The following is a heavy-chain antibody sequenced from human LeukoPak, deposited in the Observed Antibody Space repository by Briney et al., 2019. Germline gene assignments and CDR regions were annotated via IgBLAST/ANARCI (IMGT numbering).Heavy chain of an antibody. D-gene: IGHD3-22*01. CDR1: GYTFTSYG. V-gene: IGHV1-18*01. CDR3: ARGSYYYDSSGYFSA. J-gene: IGHJ3*01. CDR2: ISAYNGNT. Sequence: ASVKVSCKASGYTFTSYGISWVRQAPGQGLEWMGWISAYNGNTNYAQKLQGRVTMTTDTSTSTAYMELRSLRSDDTAVYCCARGSYYYDSSGYFSAWGQGTMVTVSS.